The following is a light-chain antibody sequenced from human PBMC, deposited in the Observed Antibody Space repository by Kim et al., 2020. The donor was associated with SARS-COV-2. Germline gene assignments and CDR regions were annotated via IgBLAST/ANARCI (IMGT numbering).Light chain of an antibody. Sequence: AVGQTVRLTCQGDSLKNDYATWYQQRPGQAPILVLYGKSNRPSGIPDRFSGSASGNTASLTISGAQAEDEADYYCTSRDSSGDHVTFGGGTKVTVL. J-gene: IGLJ2*01. CDR3: TSRDSSGDHVT. CDR2: GKS. CDR1: SLKNDY. V-gene: IGLV3-19*01.